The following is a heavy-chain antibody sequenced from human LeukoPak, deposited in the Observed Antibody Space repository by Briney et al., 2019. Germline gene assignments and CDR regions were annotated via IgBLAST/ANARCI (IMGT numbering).Heavy chain of an antibody. CDR1: GFTFTNAW. CDR3: ARAWEVDTAMVTSHYYGMDV. D-gene: IGHD5-18*01. V-gene: IGHV3-15*01. J-gene: IGHJ6*02. Sequence: PGGSLRLSCAASGFTFTNAWMSWVRQAPEKGLEGVGRIKSESDGWTTDYAAPVKGRFTISRDDSKNTLYLQMNSLRAEDTAVYYCARAWEVDTAMVTSHYYGMDVWGQGTTVTVSS. CDR2: IKSESDGWTT.